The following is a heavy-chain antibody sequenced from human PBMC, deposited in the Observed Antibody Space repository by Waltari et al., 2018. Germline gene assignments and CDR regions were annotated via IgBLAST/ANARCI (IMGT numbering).Heavy chain of an antibody. D-gene: IGHD2-21*02. CDR2: IHPSGII. Sequence: QVQLQQWGAGLLKPSETLSLTCGFYGGSFSDYYWNWIRQPPGKGLEWIGEIHPSGIINYKPTLKSRATMSADTSKNQFSLKWSSVTAADTAVYYCARGSDHAKTGYWGQGILVTVSS. CDR1: GGSFSDYY. J-gene: IGHJ4*02. CDR3: ARGSDHAKTGY. V-gene: IGHV4-34*01.